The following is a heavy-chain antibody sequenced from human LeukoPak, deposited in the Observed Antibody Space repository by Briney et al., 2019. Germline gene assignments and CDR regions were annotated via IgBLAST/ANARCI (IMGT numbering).Heavy chain of an antibody. Sequence: ASVKVSCKASGYTFTSYYMHWVRQAPGQGLEWMGIINPSGGGTSYAQKFQGRVSMTWATSTTTVYMELSSLRPEDAAVYYCARGDWNYGAFDIWGQGTMVTVSS. V-gene: IGHV1-46*01. J-gene: IGHJ3*02. CDR3: ARGDWNYGAFDI. D-gene: IGHD1-7*01. CDR2: INPSGGGT. CDR1: GYTFTSYY.